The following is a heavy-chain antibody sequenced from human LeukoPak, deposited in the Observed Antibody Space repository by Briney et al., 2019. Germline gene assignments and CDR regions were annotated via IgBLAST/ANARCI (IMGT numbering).Heavy chain of an antibody. Sequence: GGSLRLSCAASGFTFSSYEMNWVRQAPGKGLEWVSYISSSGSTIYYADSVKGRFTTSRDNAKNSLYLQMNSLRAEDTAVYYCARTPTKKLLFHYWGQGTLVTVSS. V-gene: IGHV3-48*03. J-gene: IGHJ4*02. CDR3: ARTPTKKLLFHY. CDR1: GFTFSSYE. D-gene: IGHD3-10*01. CDR2: ISSSGSTI.